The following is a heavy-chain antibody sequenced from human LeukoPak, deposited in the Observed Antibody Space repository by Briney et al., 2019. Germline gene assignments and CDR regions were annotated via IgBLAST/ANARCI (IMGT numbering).Heavy chain of an antibody. CDR2: IKSKSDGGTT. Sequence: GGSLRLSCAASGFTFSDAWMSWVRQAPGKGPEWVGRIKSKSDGGTTDYAAPVKGRFTIARDDSKNTLSLQMNSLKTEDTAVYYCNTPPGGYYFDYWGQGTLVTVSS. V-gene: IGHV3-15*01. J-gene: IGHJ4*02. CDR1: GFTFSDAW. D-gene: IGHD3-16*01. CDR3: NTPPGGYYFDY.